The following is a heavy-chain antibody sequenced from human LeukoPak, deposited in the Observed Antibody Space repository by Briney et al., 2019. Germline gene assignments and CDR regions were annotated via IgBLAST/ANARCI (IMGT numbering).Heavy chain of an antibody. Sequence: GGSLRLSCAASGFTFSDYYMSWIRQAPGKGLEWVSYISSSSSYTNYADSVKGRFTISRDNAKNSLYLQMNSLGAEDTAVYYCARGGVTPFDYWGQGTLVTVSS. J-gene: IGHJ4*02. V-gene: IGHV3-11*06. CDR3: ARGGVTPFDY. CDR1: GFTFSDYY. D-gene: IGHD2-21*02. CDR2: ISSSSSYT.